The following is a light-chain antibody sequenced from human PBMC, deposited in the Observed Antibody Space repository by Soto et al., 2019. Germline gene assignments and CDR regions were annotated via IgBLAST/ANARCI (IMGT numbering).Light chain of an antibody. CDR2: DDS. J-gene: IGLJ2*01. Sequence: QSVLTQPPSVSGAPGQRITISCTGTSSNVGAGNYVYWYQQHPGTAPKLIISDDSNRPSGVPNRFSGSKSGTSASLAITGLQAEDEADYYCKSYKSSRSSEVFGRGTKLTVL. CDR3: KSYKSSRSSEV. CDR1: SSNVGAGNY. V-gene: IGLV2-14*01.